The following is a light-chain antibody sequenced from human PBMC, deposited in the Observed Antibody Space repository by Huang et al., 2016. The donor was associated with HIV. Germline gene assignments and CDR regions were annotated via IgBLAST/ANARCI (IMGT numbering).Light chain of an antibody. CDR1: QSVGGK. CDR3: QQYDTWPPLT. CDR2: GAS. Sequence: ILLTQFPATLSVSPGQRVTLSCRASQSVGGKLAWYQQRPGQAPRLLIYGASTRVPTIPDRFSGSGSGTEFTLTISSLQSEDFAVYYGQQYDTWPPLTFGGGTKV. J-gene: IGKJ4*01. V-gene: IGKV3-15*01.